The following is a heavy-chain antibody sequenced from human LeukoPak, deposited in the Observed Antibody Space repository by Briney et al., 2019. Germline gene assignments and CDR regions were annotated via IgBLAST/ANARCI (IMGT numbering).Heavy chain of an antibody. CDR2: INHSGST. CDR3: ARGPLGYCSSSSCHGPDY. Sequence: SETLSLTCAVYGDSFSGFFWSWIRRPPGKGLEWIGEINHSGSTNYNPSLKSRVIISADTSKNQFSLNLHSVTAADTAVYYCARGPLGYCSSSSCHGPDYWGQGTLVIVSS. V-gene: IGHV4-34*01. D-gene: IGHD2-2*01. CDR1: GDSFSGFF. J-gene: IGHJ4*02.